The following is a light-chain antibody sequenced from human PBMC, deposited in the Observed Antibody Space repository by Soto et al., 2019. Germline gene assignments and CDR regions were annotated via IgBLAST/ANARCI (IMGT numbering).Light chain of an antibody. CDR3: QQYNYWWT. J-gene: IGKJ1*01. Sequence: EIVMTQSPATLSVSPGESATLSCRASQSVSSNLAWYQQKSGQGPRLLIYGTSTRATGIPGRFSGSGSGAEFTLTISSLQSEDVAVYYCQQYNYWWTFGQGTRWISN. CDR1: QSVSSN. V-gene: IGKV3-15*01. CDR2: GTS.